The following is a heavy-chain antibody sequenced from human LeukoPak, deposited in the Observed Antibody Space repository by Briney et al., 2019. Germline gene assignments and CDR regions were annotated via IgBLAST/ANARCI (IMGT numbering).Heavy chain of an antibody. CDR2: IKQDGSEK. Sequence: GGSLRLSCAASGFTFSSYWMSWVRQAPGKGLEVLANIKQDGSEKYYVDSVKGRFTISRDNAKNSLYLQMNSLRAEDTAVYYCAREGWDDSSGYLDYWGQGTLVTVSS. J-gene: IGHJ4*02. D-gene: IGHD3-22*01. V-gene: IGHV3-7*01. CDR1: GFTFSSYW. CDR3: AREGWDDSSGYLDY.